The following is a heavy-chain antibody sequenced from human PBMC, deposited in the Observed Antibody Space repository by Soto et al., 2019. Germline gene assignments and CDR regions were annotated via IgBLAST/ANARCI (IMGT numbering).Heavy chain of an antibody. Sequence: LRLSFAASGFTFSSYEMHWVRQTPGKGLEWVAIISYDGSNKYYADSVKGRFTFSRDNSKNMLYLQMNSLRAEDAAVYYCVRRSTLSYHGMDVWGQGTTVTVSS. CDR1: GFTFSSYE. CDR2: ISYDGSNK. J-gene: IGHJ6*02. V-gene: IGHV3-30-3*01. CDR3: VRRSTLSYHGMDV.